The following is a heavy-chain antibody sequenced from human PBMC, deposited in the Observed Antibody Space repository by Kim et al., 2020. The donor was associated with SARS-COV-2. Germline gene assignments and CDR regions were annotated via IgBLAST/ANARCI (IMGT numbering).Heavy chain of an antibody. D-gene: IGHD1-26*01. J-gene: IGHJ6*02. V-gene: IGHV1-8*01. CDR3: ARGSIVRGAVSGYYGMDV. Sequence: ASVKVSCKASGYTFTSYDINWVRQATGQGLEWMGWMNPNSGNTGYAQKFQGRVTMTRNTSISTAYMELSSLRSEDTAVYYCARGSIVRGAVSGYYGMDVWGQGTTVTVSS. CDR2: MNPNSGNT. CDR1: GYTFTSYD.